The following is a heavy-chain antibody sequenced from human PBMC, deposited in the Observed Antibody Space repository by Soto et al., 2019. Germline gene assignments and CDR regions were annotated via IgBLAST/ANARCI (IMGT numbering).Heavy chain of an antibody. Sequence: QITLKESGPTLVKPTQTLTLTCTFSGFSLSTSGVGVGWIRQPPGKALEWLALIYWDDDKRYSPSLKSRLTITKDTSKNPVVLTMTNMDPVDTATYYCARAQQLVPYFDYWGQGTLVTVSS. CDR1: GFSLSTSGVG. J-gene: IGHJ4*02. V-gene: IGHV2-5*02. D-gene: IGHD6-13*01. CDR2: IYWDDDK. CDR3: ARAQQLVPYFDY.